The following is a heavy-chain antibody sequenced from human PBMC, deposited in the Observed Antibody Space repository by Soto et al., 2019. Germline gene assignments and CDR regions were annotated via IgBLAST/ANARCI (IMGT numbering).Heavy chain of an antibody. D-gene: IGHD2-8*01. V-gene: IGHV3-23*01. CDR2: ISGTGGTT. J-gene: IGHJ5*02. CDR3: VRGGVSFKRFDP. CDR1: GFTFSTYA. Sequence: EVQLLESGGGLVQPGGSLRLSCAASGFTFSTYAMIWARQAPGEGLEWVSAISGTGGTTFYADSVKGRFTISRDNSKDMLSLQMNSLRVEDTAVYYCVRGGVSFKRFDPWGQGTLVTVSS.